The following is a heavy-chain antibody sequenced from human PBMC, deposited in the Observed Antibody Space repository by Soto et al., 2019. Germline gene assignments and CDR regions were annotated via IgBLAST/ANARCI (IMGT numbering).Heavy chain of an antibody. CDR1: GFTFSSYW. CDR3: VQQWYGMDV. D-gene: IGHD6-19*01. Sequence: PGGSLRRSCAASGFTFSSYWMHWVRQAPGKGLVWVSRINSDGSSTSYADSVKGRFTISRDNAKNTLYLQMNSLRAEDTAVYYCVQQWYGMDVWGQGTTVTVSS. J-gene: IGHJ6*02. CDR2: INSDGSST. V-gene: IGHV3-74*01.